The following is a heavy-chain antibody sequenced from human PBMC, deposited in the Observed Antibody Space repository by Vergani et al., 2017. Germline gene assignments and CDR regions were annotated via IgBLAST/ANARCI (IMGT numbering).Heavy chain of an antibody. CDR2: INPSGGST. D-gene: IGHD2-2*01. V-gene: IGHV1-46*01. J-gene: IGHJ5*02. Sequence: QVQLVQSGAEVKKPGASVKVSCKASGYTFTSYYMHWVRQAPGQGLEWMGIINPSGGSTSYAQKFQGRVTMTRDTSTSTVYMELSSLRSEDTAVYYCARDSRYCSSTSCYVGGDWFDPWGQGTLVTVSS. CDR1: GYTFTSYY. CDR3: ARDSRYCSSTSCYVGGDWFDP.